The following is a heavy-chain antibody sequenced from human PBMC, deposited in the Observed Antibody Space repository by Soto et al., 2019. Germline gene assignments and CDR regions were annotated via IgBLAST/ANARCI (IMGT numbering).Heavy chain of an antibody. CDR2: ISGSGGST. Sequence: GGSLRLSCAASGFTFSSYAMSWVRQAPGKGLEWVSAISGSGGSTYYADSVKGRFTISRDNSKNTLFLDVNSLRADDTALYYCAKCSGGSCYSALDYCGQGTLVTVSS. V-gene: IGHV3-23*01. J-gene: IGHJ4*02. D-gene: IGHD2-15*01. CDR1: GFTFSSYA. CDR3: AKCSGGSCYSALDY.